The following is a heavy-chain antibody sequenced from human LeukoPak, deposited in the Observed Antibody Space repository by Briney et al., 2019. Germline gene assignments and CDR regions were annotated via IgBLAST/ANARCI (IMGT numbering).Heavy chain of an antibody. V-gene: IGHV3-21*06. CDR3: ARGTGDFLFDY. CDR1: GFTFSSYS. D-gene: IGHD2-21*02. Sequence: GGSLRLSCAASGFTFSSYSMNWVRQAPGKGLEWVSSISSSSSFIYYADSVKGRFTISRDNAKNSLFLQMNSLRPEDTAVYYCARGTGDFLFDYWGQGSLVTVSS. J-gene: IGHJ4*02. CDR2: ISSSSSFI.